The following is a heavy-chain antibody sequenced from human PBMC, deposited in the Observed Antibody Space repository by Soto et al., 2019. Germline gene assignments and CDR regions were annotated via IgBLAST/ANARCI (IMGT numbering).Heavy chain of an antibody. CDR1: GRSFSGYY. CDR3: ARRKVVVAAYYYYYGMDV. CDR2: IYYSGST. Sequence: PSETLSLTCAVDGRSFSGYYWSWIRRPPGKGLEWIGSIYYSGSTYYNPSLKSRVTISVDTSKNQFSLKLSSVTAADTAVYYCARRKVVVAAYYYYYGMDVWGQGTTVTVSS. V-gene: IGHV4-34*01. J-gene: IGHJ6*02. D-gene: IGHD2-15*01.